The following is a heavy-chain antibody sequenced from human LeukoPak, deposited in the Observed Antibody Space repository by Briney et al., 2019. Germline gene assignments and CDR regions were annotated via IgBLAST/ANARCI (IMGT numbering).Heavy chain of an antibody. V-gene: IGHV1-69*04. CDR2: IIPILGIA. CDR1: GYTFTSYG. CDR3: ARGGGYYDSSGYSFAY. D-gene: IGHD3-22*01. J-gene: IGHJ4*02. Sequence: GASVKVSCKASGYTFTSYGISWVRQAPGQGLEWMGRIIPILGIANYAQKFQGRVTITADKSTSTAYMELSSLRSEDTAVYYCARGGGYYDSSGYSFAYWGQGTLVTVSS.